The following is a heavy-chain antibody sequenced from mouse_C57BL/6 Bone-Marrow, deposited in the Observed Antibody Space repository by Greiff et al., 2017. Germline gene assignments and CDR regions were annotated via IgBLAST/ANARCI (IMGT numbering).Heavy chain of an antibody. V-gene: IGHV5-4*03. J-gene: IGHJ2*01. CDR3: ARLRLDY. CDR1: GFTFSSYA. CDR2: ISDGGSST. Sequence: DVKLVESGGGLVKPGGSLKLSCAASGFTFSSYAMSWVRQTPEKRLAWVATISDGGSSTSYPDNVKGRFTISRDNAKNNLYLQMSHLKSEDTALYYCARLRLDYWGQGTTLPGSS.